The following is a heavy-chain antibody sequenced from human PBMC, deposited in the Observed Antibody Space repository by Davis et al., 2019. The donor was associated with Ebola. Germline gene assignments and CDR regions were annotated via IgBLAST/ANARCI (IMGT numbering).Heavy chain of an antibody. CDR2: IKSDMSYI. V-gene: IGHV3-21*01. CDR3: ASLEHGKGGS. CDR1: GFTFRSFD. D-gene: IGHD1-26*01. Sequence: GGSLRLSCTASGFTFRSFDMNWVRQPPGGGLEWVASIKSDMSYIYYAASVRGRFTVSRDNAKNTLYLQMNSLRVEDTAVYFCASLEHGKGGSWGQGTLVTVSS. J-gene: IGHJ5*02.